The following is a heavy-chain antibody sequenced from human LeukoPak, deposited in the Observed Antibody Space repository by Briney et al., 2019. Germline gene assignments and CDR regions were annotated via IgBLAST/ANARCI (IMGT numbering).Heavy chain of an antibody. CDR1: GGSISSSY. J-gene: IGHJ3*02. D-gene: IGHD6-13*01. Sequence: SETLSLTCNVSGGSISSSYWSWIRQPPGKGLEWIGYIHYSGTTKHNPSLKSRVTMSADTSKNQFSLRLTSVTAADTAVYHCARNSPIATDGTAFDMWGQGTRVTVSS. V-gene: IGHV4-59*08. CDR2: IHYSGTT. CDR3: ARNSPIATDGTAFDM.